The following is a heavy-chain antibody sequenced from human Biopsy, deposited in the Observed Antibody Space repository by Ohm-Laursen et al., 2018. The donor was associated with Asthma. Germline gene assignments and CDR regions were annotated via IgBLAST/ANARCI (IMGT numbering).Heavy chain of an antibody. Sequence: SLRLSCAASGFTFSKYGMHWVRQAPGKGLEWVAVISYDGSNKYYADSVKGRFTISRDNSKNTLYLQMNSLRAEDTAVYYCASYEVVTSILPLDVWGQGTTVTVSS. D-gene: IGHD2-21*02. V-gene: IGHV3-30*03. CDR2: ISYDGSNK. J-gene: IGHJ6*02. CDR1: GFTFSKYG. CDR3: ASYEVVTSILPLDV.